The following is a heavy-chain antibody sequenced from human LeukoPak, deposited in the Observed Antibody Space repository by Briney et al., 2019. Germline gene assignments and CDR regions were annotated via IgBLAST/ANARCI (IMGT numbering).Heavy chain of an antibody. J-gene: IGHJ3*02. V-gene: IGHV4-4*07. CDR1: GGCINNYY. CDR2: IYTRGST. CDR3: ARGRYCSADICSGGDAFDI. Sequence: PSETLSRNCTGSGGCINNYYWRWLRQPAGKGLEWIGRIYTRGSTNYNPSLKSRVTMSVDTSKNQFSLKLSSVTAADTAVYYCARGRYCSADICSGGDAFDIWGQGTMVSVSS. D-gene: IGHD2-15*01.